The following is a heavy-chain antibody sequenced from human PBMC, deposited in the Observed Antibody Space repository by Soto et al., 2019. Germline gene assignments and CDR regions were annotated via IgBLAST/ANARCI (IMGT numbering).Heavy chain of an antibody. V-gene: IGHV3-30-3*01. CDR2: ISYDGSNK. CDR3: ANPRLGKGGNY. J-gene: IGHJ4*02. D-gene: IGHD7-27*01. Sequence: AGGSLRLSCAASGFTFSSYAMHWVRQAPGKGLEWVAVISYDGSNKYYADSAKGRFTISRDNSKNTLYLQMNSLRAEDTAVYYCANPRLGKGGNYWGQGTLVTVSS. CDR1: GFTFSSYA.